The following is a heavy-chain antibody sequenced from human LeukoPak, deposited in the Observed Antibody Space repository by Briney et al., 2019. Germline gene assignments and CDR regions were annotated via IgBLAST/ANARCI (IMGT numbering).Heavy chain of an antibody. CDR3: AKARAGDITAAFNY. V-gene: IGHV3-23*01. J-gene: IGHJ4*02. D-gene: IGHD6-13*01. CDR1: GFTFSSYA. CDR2: ISGSGGST. Sequence: GGSLRLSCAASGFTFSSYAMSWVRQAPGKGLEWVSAISGSGGSTYYADSVKGRFTISRDNSENTLNLQMNSLRAEDTAVYYCAKARAGDITAAFNYWGQGTLVTVSS.